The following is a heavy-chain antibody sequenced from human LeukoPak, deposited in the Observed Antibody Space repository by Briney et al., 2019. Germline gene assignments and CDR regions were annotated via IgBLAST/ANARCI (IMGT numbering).Heavy chain of an antibody. CDR1: GGTFSSYA. V-gene: IGHV1-69*05. Sequence: AASVKVSCKASGGTFSSYAISWVRQAPGQGLEWMGGIIPIFGTANYAQKFQGRVTITTDESTSTAYMELTSLRSEDTAVYYSARGAGNWFDPWGQGTLVTVSS. CDR3: ARGAGNWFDP. CDR2: IIPIFGTA. D-gene: IGHD3-10*01. J-gene: IGHJ5*02.